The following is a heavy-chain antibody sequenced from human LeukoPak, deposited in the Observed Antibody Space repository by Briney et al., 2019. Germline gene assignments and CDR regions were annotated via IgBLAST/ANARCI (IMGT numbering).Heavy chain of an antibody. J-gene: IGHJ4*02. V-gene: IGHV4-34*01. CDR1: GGSFSGHY. CDR2: INHSGST. D-gene: IGHD6-13*01. CDR3: ARGQGIAAAGTLDY. Sequence: SETLSLTCAVYGGSFSGHYWSWIRQSPGKGLEWIGEINHSGSTNYNPSLKSRVTISVDTSKNQFSLKLSSVTAADTAVYYCARGQGIAAAGTLDYWGQGTLVTASS.